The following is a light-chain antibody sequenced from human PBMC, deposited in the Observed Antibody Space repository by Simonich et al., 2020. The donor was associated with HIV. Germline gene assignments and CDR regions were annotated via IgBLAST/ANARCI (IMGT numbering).Light chain of an antibody. Sequence: DIVMTQSPDSLAVSLGVRATINCTSSQTILYSTNNKNYLAGYQQKPGQPPKLLMYCASTRESGVPDRFSGSGSGTDFTLTISSLQAEDFAVYFCQQCHSHPHTFGQGTKVEIK. CDR3: QQCHSHPHT. CDR2: CAS. CDR1: QTILYSTNNKNY. V-gene: IGKV4-1*01. J-gene: IGKJ2*01.